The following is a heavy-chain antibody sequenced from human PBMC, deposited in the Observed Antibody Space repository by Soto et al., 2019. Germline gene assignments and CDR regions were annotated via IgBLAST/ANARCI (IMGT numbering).Heavy chain of an antibody. CDR1: GFTFSNFA. D-gene: IGHD6-13*01. V-gene: IGHV3-23*01. CDR2: INHDGALT. CDR3: WSRTRTAGDDSFDH. Sequence: EVQLLESGGGLVQPWGSLRLSCEASGFTFSNFAMSWVRQAPGKGLEWVSGINHDGALTFYPDSWKGRFTISRDNSKNTLYLQMNRPRAEDTALYFCWSRTRTAGDDSFDHLGQGTLVTCSS. J-gene: IGHJ4*02.